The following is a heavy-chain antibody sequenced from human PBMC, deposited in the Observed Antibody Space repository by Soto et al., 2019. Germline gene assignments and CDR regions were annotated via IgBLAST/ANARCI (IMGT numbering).Heavy chain of an antibody. CDR2: VYYTGST. Sequence: SETLSLTCTVSGGSISSGDYYWSWIRQSPGKGLEWLGYVYYTGSTNYSPSLRSRVSISVDTSKNEFSLRLSSVTAADTAVYFCARSVAVPGAHIDYWGQGTQVTVSS. V-gene: IGHV4-61*08. J-gene: IGHJ4*02. CDR3: ARSVAVPGAHIDY. D-gene: IGHD6-19*01. CDR1: GGSISSGDYY.